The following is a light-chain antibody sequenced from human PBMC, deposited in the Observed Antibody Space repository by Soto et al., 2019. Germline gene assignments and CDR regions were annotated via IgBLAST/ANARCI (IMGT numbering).Light chain of an antibody. CDR1: TSNIGTNY. CDR2: RND. CDR3: AGWDETLSGV. Sequence: QPVLTQPPSVSGTPGQRVIISCSGGTSNIGTNYVYWFQHLPGTAPKLLIYRNDQRPSGVPERFSGSKSGTSASLAISGLRPEDEAHYYCAGWDETLSGVFGGGTQLTVL. J-gene: IGLJ7*01. V-gene: IGLV1-47*01.